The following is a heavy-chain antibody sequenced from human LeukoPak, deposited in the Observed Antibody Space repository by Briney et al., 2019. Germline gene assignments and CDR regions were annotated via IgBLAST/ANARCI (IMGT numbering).Heavy chain of an antibody. CDR3: ARLSQFGVLRFSYYMDV. V-gene: IGHV4-34*01. CDR2: INHSGST. CDR1: GGSFSGYY. J-gene: IGHJ6*03. Sequence: SETLSLTCAVYGGSFSGYYWSWIRQPPGKGLEWIGEINHSGSTNYNPSLKSRVTISVDTSKNQFSLKLSSVTAADTAVYYCARLSQFGVLRFSYYMDVWGKGTTVTVSS. D-gene: IGHD3-3*01.